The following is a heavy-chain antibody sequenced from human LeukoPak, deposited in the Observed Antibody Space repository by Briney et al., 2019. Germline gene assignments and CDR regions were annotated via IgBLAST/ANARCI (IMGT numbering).Heavy chain of an antibody. CDR2: INHSGST. J-gene: IGHJ4*02. CDR3: AREYSSSWYVGTPFDY. CDR1: GGSFSGYY. V-gene: IGHV4-34*01. Sequence: SETLSFTCAVYGGSFSGYYWSWIRQPPGKGLEWIGEINHSGSTNYNPSLKSRVTISVDTSKNQFSLKLSSVTAADTAVYYCAREYSSSWYVGTPFDYWGQGTLVTVSS. D-gene: IGHD6-13*01.